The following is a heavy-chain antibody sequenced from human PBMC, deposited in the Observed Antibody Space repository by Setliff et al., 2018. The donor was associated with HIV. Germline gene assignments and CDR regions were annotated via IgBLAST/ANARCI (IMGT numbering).Heavy chain of an antibody. CDR1: GGTFSNYA. Sequence: ASVKVSCKASGGTFSNYAISWVRQAPGQGLEWMGGIIPIFGSTKYAQKFQGRVTITADESTSTADMELTSLRSDDTAVYYCATDPTYSSGSPDIWGQGTMVTVSS. CDR3: ATDPTYSSGSPDI. J-gene: IGHJ3*02. D-gene: IGHD6-19*01. V-gene: IGHV1-69*13. CDR2: IIPIFGST.